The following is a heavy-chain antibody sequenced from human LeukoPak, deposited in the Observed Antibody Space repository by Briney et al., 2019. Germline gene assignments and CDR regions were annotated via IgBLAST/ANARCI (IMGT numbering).Heavy chain of an antibody. D-gene: IGHD3-22*01. CDR1: GFTFSSYG. V-gene: IGHV3-30*18. CDR2: ISYDGSNK. CDR3: AKEPPKVNYYDSSGYYYFQH. Sequence: GGSLRLSCAASGFTFSSYGMHWVRQAPGKGLEWVAVISYDGSNKYYAEYVKGRFTISRDNSKNTLYLQMNRLSPQDTAVYDCAKEPPKVNYYDSSGYYYFQHWGQGTLVTVSS. J-gene: IGHJ1*01.